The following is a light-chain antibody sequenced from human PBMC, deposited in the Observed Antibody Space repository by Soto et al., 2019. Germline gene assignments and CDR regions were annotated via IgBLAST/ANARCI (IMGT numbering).Light chain of an antibody. CDR3: QQYNTYST. CDR2: DAS. V-gene: IGKV1-9*01. CDR1: QGISSY. J-gene: IGKJ5*01. Sequence: DIQLTQSPSFLSASVGDRVTITCRASQGISSYLAWYQQKPGKAPKPLIYDASTLKTGVPSRFSGSGSGSEFNFTITGLQPDDFATYFCQQYNTYSTFGQGTRLEIK.